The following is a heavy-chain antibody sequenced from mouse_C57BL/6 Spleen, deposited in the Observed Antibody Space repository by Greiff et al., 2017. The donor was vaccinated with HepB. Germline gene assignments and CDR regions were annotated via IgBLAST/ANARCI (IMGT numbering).Heavy chain of an antibody. Sequence: QVQLQQSGPGLVQPSQSLSITCTVSGFSLTSYGVHWVRQSPGKGLEWLGVIWRGGSTDYNAAFMSRLSITKDNSTSQVFFKMNSLQADDTAIYYCAKNYGNYPFYAIDYWGQGTSVTVSS. D-gene: IGHD2-1*01. V-gene: IGHV2-5*01. J-gene: IGHJ4*01. CDR3: AKNYGNYPFYAIDY. CDR1: GFSLTSYG. CDR2: IWRGGST.